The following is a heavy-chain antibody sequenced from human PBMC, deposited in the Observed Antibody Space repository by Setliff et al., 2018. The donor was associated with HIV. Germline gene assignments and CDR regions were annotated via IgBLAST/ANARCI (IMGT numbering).Heavy chain of an antibody. D-gene: IGHD6-13*01. CDR1: GYSISSGYQ. J-gene: IGHJ4*02. Sequence: SETLSLTCTVSGYSISSGYQWGWIRQPPGKGLEWIASIYHSGNTYYNPSLKSRVIISVDTSKNQFSLRLTSVTAADTAVYYCARGGRRSTWYLRGWYFDYWGQGTLVTVSS. V-gene: IGHV4-38-2*02. CDR3: ARGGRRSTWYLRGWYFDY. CDR2: IYHSGNT.